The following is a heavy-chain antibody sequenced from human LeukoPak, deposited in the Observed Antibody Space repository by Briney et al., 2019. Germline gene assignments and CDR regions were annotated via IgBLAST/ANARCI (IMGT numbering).Heavy chain of an antibody. V-gene: IGHV1-46*01. D-gene: IGHD5-18*01. CDR2: INPSGGST. CDR3: ARRYSYGSDYYYYGMDV. Sequence: ASVKVSCKASGYTFTSYYMHWVRQAPGQGLEWMGIINPSGGSTSYAQKFQGRVTMTRDTSTSTVYIELSSLRSEDTAVYYCARRYSYGSDYYYYGMDVWGQGTTVTVSS. CDR1: GYTFTSYY. J-gene: IGHJ6*02.